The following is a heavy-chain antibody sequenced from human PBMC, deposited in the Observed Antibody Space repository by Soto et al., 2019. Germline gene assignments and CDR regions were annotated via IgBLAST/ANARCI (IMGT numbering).Heavy chain of an antibody. J-gene: IGHJ4*02. CDR3: ARVVLNRKREY. D-gene: IGHD3-22*01. V-gene: IGHV4-59*01. CDR2: IYYSGST. Sequence: TETLSLTCTVSGGSISSYYWSWIRQPPGKGLEWIGYIYYSGSTNYNPSLKSRVTISVDTSKNQFSLKLSSVTAADTAVYYCARVVLNRKREYWGKGTLVTVS. CDR1: GGSISSYY.